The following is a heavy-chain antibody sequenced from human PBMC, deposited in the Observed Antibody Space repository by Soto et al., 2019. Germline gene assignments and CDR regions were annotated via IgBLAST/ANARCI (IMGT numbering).Heavy chain of an antibody. J-gene: IGHJ6*03. D-gene: IGHD4-17*01. CDR3: ARGPPTVTTWVTYMAV. V-gene: IGHV3-21*01. CDR2: ISSSSSYI. Sequence: EVQLVESGGGLVKPGGSLRLSCAASGFTFSSYSMNWVRQAPGKGLEWVSSISSSSSYIYYADSVKGRFTISRDNAKNSLYLQMNSLRAEDTAVYYCARGPPTVTTWVTYMAVWGKGTTVTVSS. CDR1: GFTFSSYS.